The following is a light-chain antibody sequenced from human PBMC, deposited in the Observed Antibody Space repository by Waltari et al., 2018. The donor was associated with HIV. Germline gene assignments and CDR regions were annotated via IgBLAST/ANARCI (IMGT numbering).Light chain of an antibody. J-gene: IGKJ4*01. CDR2: DAS. V-gene: IGKV3-11*01. Sequence: EIVLTQSPATLSLSPGERATLSCRASQSVFTYLAWYQQKPGQAPGLLIYDASNRATGIPARFSASGSGTDFTLTISSLEPEDFAVYFCQQRTKWPTFGGGTKVEIK. CDR1: QSVFTY. CDR3: QQRTKWPT.